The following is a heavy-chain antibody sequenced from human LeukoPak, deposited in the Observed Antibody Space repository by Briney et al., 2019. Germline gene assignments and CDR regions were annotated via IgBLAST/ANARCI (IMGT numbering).Heavy chain of an antibody. CDR3: ARGGRVRDRYYYYYYGMDV. Sequence: GASVKVSCKASGYTFTSYDINWVRQATGQGLEWMGWMNPNSGNTGYAQKFQGRVTMTRNTSISTAHMELSSLRSEDTAVYYCARGGRVRDRYYYYYYGMDVWGQGTTVTVSS. J-gene: IGHJ6*02. D-gene: IGHD3-10*01. CDR2: MNPNSGNT. V-gene: IGHV1-8*01. CDR1: GYTFTSYD.